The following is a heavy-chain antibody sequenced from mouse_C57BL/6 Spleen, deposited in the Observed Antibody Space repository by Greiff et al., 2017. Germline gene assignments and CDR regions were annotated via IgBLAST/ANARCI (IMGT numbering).Heavy chain of an antibody. D-gene: IGHD2-1*01. J-gene: IGHJ2*01. CDR3: AMVHYGNYLDY. CDR1: GYTFTDYN. CDR2: INPNNGGT. Sequence: VQLQQSGPELVKPGASVKIPCKASGYTFTDYNMDWVKQSHGKSLEWIGDINPNNGGTNYNQKFKGKATLTVDKSSSTAYMALRSLTYEETAVYYCAMVHYGNYLDYWGQGTTLTVSS. V-gene: IGHV1-18*01.